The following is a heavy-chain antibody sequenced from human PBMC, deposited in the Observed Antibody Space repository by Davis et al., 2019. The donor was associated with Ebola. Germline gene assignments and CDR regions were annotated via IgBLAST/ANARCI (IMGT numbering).Heavy chain of an antibody. V-gene: IGHV4-59*06. CDR3: ARERGYYGSGSYYNVAWFDP. Sequence: SETLSLTCTVSGGSISSYYWSWIRQHPGKGLEWIGYIYYSGRTYYNPSLKSRVTISVDTSKNQFSLKLSSVTAADTAVYYCARERGYYGSGSYYNVAWFDPWGQGTLVTVSS. J-gene: IGHJ5*02. CDR2: IYYSGRT. D-gene: IGHD3-10*01. CDR1: GGSISSYY.